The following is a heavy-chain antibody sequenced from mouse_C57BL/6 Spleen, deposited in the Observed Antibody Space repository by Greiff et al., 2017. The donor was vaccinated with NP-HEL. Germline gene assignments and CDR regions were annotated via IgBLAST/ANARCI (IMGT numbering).Heavy chain of an antibody. J-gene: IGHJ1*03. D-gene: IGHD1-1*01. CDR1: GYTFTDYE. CDR2: IDPETGGT. CDR3: TRRPYYYGSSCGYFDV. Sequence: VQLQQSGAELVRPGASVTLSCKASGYTFTDYEMHWVKQTPVHGLEWIGAIDPETGGTAYNQKFKGKAILTADKSSSTAYMELRSLTSEDSAVYYCTRRPYYYGSSCGYFDVWGTGTTVTVSS. V-gene: IGHV1-15*01.